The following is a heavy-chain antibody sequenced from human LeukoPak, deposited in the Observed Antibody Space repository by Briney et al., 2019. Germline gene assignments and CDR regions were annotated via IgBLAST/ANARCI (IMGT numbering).Heavy chain of an antibody. CDR2: IHWNGDTT. J-gene: IGHJ6*03. D-gene: IGHD3-9*01. Sequence: PGGSLRLSCTASGFTFDDYGMNWVRQAPGKGLEWISGIHWNGDTTNYAASVEVRFTISRDNAKNSLYLQMNSLRAEDTALYHAARGIRYYYYYYMDVWGKGTTVTVSS. V-gene: IGHV3-20*01. CDR1: GFTFDDYG. CDR3: ARGIRYYYYYYMDV.